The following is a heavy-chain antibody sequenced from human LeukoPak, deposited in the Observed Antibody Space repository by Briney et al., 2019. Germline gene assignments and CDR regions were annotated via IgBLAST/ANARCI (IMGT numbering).Heavy chain of an antibody. CDR2: MSPNSGNT. V-gene: IGHV1-8*01. J-gene: IGHJ4*02. CDR3: ARGGAGYYDSSGYYFVY. Sequence: GASVKVSCKASGYTFTSYDINWVRQATGQGLEWMGWMSPNSGNTGYAQKFQGRVTMTRNTSISTAYMELSSLRSEDTAVYYCARGGAGYYDSSGYYFVYWGQGTLVTVSS. D-gene: IGHD3-22*01. CDR1: GYTFTSYD.